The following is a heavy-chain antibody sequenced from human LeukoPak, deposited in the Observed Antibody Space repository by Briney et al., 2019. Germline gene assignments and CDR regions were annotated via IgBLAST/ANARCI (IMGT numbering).Heavy chain of an antibody. CDR2: ISSSGSTI. D-gene: IGHD4-17*01. Sequence: LSLTCTVSGGSVSYYYWSWIRQAPGKGLEWVSYISSSGSTIYYADSMKGRFTISRDNAKNSLYLQMNSLRAEGTAVYYCVRGSYGAYDYWGQGSLVTVSS. CDR3: VRGSYGAYDY. V-gene: IGHV3-11*04. CDR1: GGSVSYYY. J-gene: IGHJ4*02.